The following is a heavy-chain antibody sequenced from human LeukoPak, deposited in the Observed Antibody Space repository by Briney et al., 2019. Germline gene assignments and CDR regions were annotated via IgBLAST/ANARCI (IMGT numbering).Heavy chain of an antibody. Sequence: GGSLRLSCAASGLTFRDFGMEWVRQAPGKGLEWVAFIRHDGSNTYYGDSVKGRFTISRDNSKNTLDLQMNSLTAEDTAMYYCVKDSYGPDNWGQGTLVTVSS. D-gene: IGHD3-16*01. CDR3: VKDSYGPDN. J-gene: IGHJ4*02. V-gene: IGHV3-30*02. CDR1: GLTFRDFG. CDR2: IRHDGSNT.